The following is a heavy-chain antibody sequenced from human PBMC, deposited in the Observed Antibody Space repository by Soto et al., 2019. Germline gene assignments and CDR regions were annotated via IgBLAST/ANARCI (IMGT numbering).Heavy chain of an antibody. J-gene: IGHJ5*02. D-gene: IGHD2-15*01. CDR2: IYYSGST. Sequence: QVQLQESGPGLVKPSQTLSLTCTVSGGSISSGDYYWSWIRQPPGKGLEWIGYIYYSGSTYYNPSLKSRVTISVDTSKNQSSLKLSSVTAADTAVYYCARGPIVVVVAVWFDPWGQGTLVTVSS. CDR3: ARGPIVVVVAVWFDP. CDR1: GGSISSGDYY. V-gene: IGHV4-30-4*01.